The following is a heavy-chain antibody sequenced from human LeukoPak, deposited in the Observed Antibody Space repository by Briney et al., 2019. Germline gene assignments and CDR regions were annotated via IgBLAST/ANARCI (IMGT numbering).Heavy chain of an antibody. J-gene: IGHJ6*02. V-gene: IGHV3-33*01. Sequence: GGSLRLSCAASGFTFSSYGIHWVRQAPGKGLEWVAVIWYDGSNKYYADSVKGRFTISRDNSKNTLYLQMNSLRAEDTAVYYCARVYSGSYYGMDVWGQGTTVTVSS. CDR2: IWYDGSNK. CDR1: GFTFSSYG. CDR3: ARVYSGSYYGMDV. D-gene: IGHD1-26*01.